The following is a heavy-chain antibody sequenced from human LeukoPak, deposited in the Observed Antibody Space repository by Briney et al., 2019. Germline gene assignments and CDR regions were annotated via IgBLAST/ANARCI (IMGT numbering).Heavy chain of an antibody. J-gene: IGHJ4*02. Sequence: SVKVSCKASGYTFTVYYMHWVRQAPGQGLEWMGWINPNSGGTNYAQKFQGRVTMTRDTSITTAYMELSRLISDDTAVYYCARGLAIFGVVIPTFFDYWGQGTLLTVSS. D-gene: IGHD3-3*01. V-gene: IGHV1-2*02. CDR2: INPNSGGT. CDR1: GYTFTVYY. CDR3: ARGLAIFGVVIPTFFDY.